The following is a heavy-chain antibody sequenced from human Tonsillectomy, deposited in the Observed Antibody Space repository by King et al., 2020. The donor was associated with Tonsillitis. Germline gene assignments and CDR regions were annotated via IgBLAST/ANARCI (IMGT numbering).Heavy chain of an antibody. CDR2: IKSKTDAGTI. D-gene: IGHD2-2*01. J-gene: IGHJ4*02. CDR1: GFTFSNAW. Sequence: QLVQSGGGLVKPGGSLRLSCEASGFTFSNAWLSWVRQAPGKGLEWVGRIKSKTDAGTIDYAAPVKGRFTISGGDSKNTLYLQMNSLKTEDTAVYYCTTHPRHRSRIDNWGQGTLVTVSS. V-gene: IGHV3-15*01. CDR3: TTHPRHRSRIDN.